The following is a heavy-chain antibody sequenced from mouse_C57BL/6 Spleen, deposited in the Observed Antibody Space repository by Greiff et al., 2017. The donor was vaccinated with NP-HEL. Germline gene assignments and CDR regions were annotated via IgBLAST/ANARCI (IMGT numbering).Heavy chain of an antibody. CDR1: GYAFSSSW. J-gene: IGHJ4*01. CDR2: IYPGDGDT. V-gene: IGHV1-82*01. CDR3: ASPNYGSSSSYAMDY. D-gene: IGHD1-1*01. Sequence: LQESGPELVKPGASVKISCKASGYAFSSSWMNWVKQRPGKGLEWIGRIYPGDGDTNYNGKFKGKATLTADKSSSTAYMQLSSLTSEDSAVYFCASPNYGSSSSYAMDYWGQGTSVTVSS.